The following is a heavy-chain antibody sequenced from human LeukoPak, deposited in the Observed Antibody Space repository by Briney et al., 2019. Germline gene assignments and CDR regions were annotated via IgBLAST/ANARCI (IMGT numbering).Heavy chain of an antibody. J-gene: IGHJ4*02. V-gene: IGHV3-30*02. Sequence: PGGSLRLSCAASGFTFSSYGMHWVRQAPGKRLEWVAFIRYDGSNKYYADSVKGRVTISRDNSKNTLYLQMNSLRAEDTAVYYCAKDAAVAGWFDYWGQGTLVTVSS. CDR1: GFTFSSYG. CDR2: IRYDGSNK. CDR3: AKDAAVAGWFDY. D-gene: IGHD6-19*01.